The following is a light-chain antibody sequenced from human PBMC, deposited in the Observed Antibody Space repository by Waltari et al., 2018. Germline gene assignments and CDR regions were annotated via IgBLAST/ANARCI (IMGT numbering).Light chain of an antibody. Sequence: PGERATLSCRASQSAGDYLAWYQQKGGQTPRLLIYDASIRAAGIPARFSGSGSGTDFTLTISSLEPEDFAVYYCQLRTNWPPGLTFGGGTKVEIK. CDR2: DAS. J-gene: IGKJ4*01. CDR1: QSAGDY. V-gene: IGKV3-11*01. CDR3: QLRTNWPPGLT.